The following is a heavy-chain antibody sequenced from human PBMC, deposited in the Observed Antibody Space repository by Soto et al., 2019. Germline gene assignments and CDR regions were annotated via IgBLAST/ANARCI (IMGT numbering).Heavy chain of an antibody. CDR1: GFTFSNDA. D-gene: IGHD6-19*01. V-gene: IGHV3-23*01. Sequence: EVQLLESGGDLVQPGGSLRLFCAASGFTFSNDAMTWVRQAPGKGLEWVSTVTSGGGTFYVDTVKGRFTISRDNSKSTLYLQMNSLRAEDTAIYYCARTDKFNSQSSGWANRFDYWGQGALVTVAS. CDR2: VTSGGGT. CDR3: ARTDKFNSQSSGWANRFDY. J-gene: IGHJ4*02.